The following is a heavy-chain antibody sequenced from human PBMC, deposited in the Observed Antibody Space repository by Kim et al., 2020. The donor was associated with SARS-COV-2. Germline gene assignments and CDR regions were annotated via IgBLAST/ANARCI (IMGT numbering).Heavy chain of an antibody. CDR3: TSGPYYYDSAAYYHDY. J-gene: IGHJ4*02. Sequence: GGSLRLSCTTSGLNFGDYAMSWFRQAPGKGLEWVAFIRSKRYGETTEYAASVKGRFTISRDDSVRIAYLHMNGLKTEDTAVYYCTSGPYYYDSAAYYHDYWGQGTLVTVSS. CDR1: GLNFGDYA. V-gene: IGHV3-49*03. CDR2: IRSKRYGETT. D-gene: IGHD3-22*01.